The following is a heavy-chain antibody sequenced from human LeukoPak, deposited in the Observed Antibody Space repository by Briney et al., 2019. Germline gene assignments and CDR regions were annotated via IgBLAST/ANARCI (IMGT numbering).Heavy chain of an antibody. CDR2: IYTSGST. CDR1: GLPNSLYY. D-gene: IGHD4-11*01. Sequence: LADPVPLMCSLSGLPNSLYYELWTPHPGEGAGEYIGRIYTSGSTNYSPSLKSRVTMSVDTSKNPLFLKLSSVTAADSDVYYCARERPHYSDYAFFDYWGQGTLVTVSS. CDR3: ARERPHYSDYAFFDY. V-gene: IGHV4-4*07. J-gene: IGHJ4*02.